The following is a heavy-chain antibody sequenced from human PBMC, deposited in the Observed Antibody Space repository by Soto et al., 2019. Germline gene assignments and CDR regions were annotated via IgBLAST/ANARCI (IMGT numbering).Heavy chain of an antibody. CDR1: GFTFSSYG. D-gene: IGHD3-10*01. CDR3: ARDRGSGSYNWFAP. V-gene: IGHV3-33*01. CDR2: IWYDGSNK. Sequence: QVQLVESGGGVVQPGRSLRLSCAASGFTFSSYGMHWVRQAPGKGLEWVAVIWYDGSNKYYADSVKGRFTISRDNSKNTLYVQMNSLRAEDTAVYYCARDRGSGSYNWFAPWGQGSLVTVSS. J-gene: IGHJ5*02.